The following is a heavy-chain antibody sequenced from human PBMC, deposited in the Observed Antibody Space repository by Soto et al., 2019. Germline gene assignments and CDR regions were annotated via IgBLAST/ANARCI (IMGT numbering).Heavy chain of an antibody. V-gene: IGHV3-23*01. CDR3: AKALYSSSWYWFDP. D-gene: IGHD6-13*01. Sequence: PGGSLRLSYAASGFTFSSYIMSWVRQAPGKGLEWVSAISGSGGSTYYADSVKGRFTISRDNSKNTLYLQMNSLRAEDTAVYYCAKALYSSSWYWFDPWGQGTLVTVSS. CDR1: GFTFSSYI. J-gene: IGHJ5*02. CDR2: ISGSGGST.